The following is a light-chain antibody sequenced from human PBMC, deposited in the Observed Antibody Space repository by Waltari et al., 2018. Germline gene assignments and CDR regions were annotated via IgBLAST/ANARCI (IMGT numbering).Light chain of an antibody. Sequence: DIVMTQSPDSLAVSLGERATINCKSSQSVLYSSNNKNYLAWYQQKPGQPPKLLIYWASTLESGVPDRFSGSGSGTDFTRTISSLQAEDVAVYYCQQYYSTPLTFGQGTKVEIK. CDR2: WAS. J-gene: IGKJ1*01. V-gene: IGKV4-1*01. CDR1: QSVLYSSNNKNY. CDR3: QQYYSTPLT.